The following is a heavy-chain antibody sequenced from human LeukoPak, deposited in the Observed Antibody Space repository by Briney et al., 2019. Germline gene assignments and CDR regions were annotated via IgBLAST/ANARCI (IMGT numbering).Heavy chain of an antibody. CDR3: ARGGIAARRFDP. D-gene: IGHD6-6*01. CDR2: IYYSGST. CDR1: GGSISSGGYS. J-gene: IGHJ5*02. V-gene: IGHV4-30-4*07. Sequence: SETLSLTCAVSGGSISSGGYSWSWIRQPPGKGLEWIGYIYYSGSTYYNPSLKSRVTISVDTSKNQFSLKLSSVTAADTAVYSCARGGIAARRFDPWGQGTLVTVSS.